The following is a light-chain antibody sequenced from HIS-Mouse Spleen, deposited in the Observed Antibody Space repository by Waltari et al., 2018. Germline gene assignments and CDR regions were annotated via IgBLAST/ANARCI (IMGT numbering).Light chain of an antibody. V-gene: IGKV1-6*01. CDR3: LQDYNYPPWT. CDR2: AAS. CDR1: QGIRND. Sequence: AIQMTQSPSSLSASVGDRVTITCRASQGIRNDLGWYQQKPGKDPKLLIYAASSLQSGVPSRFSGSGSGTDFTLTISSLQPEDFATYYCLQDYNYPPWTFGQGTKVEIK. J-gene: IGKJ1*01.